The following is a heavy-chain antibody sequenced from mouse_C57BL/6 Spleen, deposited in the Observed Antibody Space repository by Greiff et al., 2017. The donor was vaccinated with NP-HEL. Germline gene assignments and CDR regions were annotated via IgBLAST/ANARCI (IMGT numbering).Heavy chain of an antibody. CDR2: IYPRSGNT. CDR3: AYDYDRVWFAY. CDR1: GYTFTSYG. Sequence: QVQLQQSGAELARPGASVKLSCKASGYTFTSYGISWVKQRTGQGLEWIGEIYPRSGNTYYNEKFKGKATLTADKSSSTAYMELRSLTSEDSAVYFCAYDYDRVWFAYWGKGTLVTVSA. D-gene: IGHD2-4*01. V-gene: IGHV1-81*01. J-gene: IGHJ3*01.